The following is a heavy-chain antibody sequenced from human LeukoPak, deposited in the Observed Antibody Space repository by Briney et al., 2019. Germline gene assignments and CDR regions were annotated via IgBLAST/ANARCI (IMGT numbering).Heavy chain of an antibody. CDR1: GGSIRSSYYY. J-gene: IGHJ2*01. V-gene: IGHV4-39*01. D-gene: IGHD6-19*01. Sequence: SETLSLTCTVSGGSIRSSYYYWGWIRQPPGKGLEWIGSIYDSGSTYYNPSLKSRVTISVDTSKNQFSLKLSSVTAADTAVYYCTRLGGLTLHSGWNYWYFDLWGRGTLVTVSS. CDR2: IYDSGST. CDR3: TRLGGLTLHSGWNYWYFDL.